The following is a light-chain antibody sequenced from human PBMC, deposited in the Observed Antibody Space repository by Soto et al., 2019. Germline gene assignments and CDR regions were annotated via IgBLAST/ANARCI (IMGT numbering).Light chain of an antibody. CDR1: SSDVGAYDS. CDR3: CSSAPESTYV. CDR2: KGT. J-gene: IGLJ1*01. V-gene: IGLV2-23*01. Sequence: QSVLAQPGSVSGSPGQSITISCTGTSSDVGAYDSVSWYQQHPHKAPQLIIYKGTQRPSGVSNRFSGSTSGNAASLTISGLQADDEADYFCCSSAPESTYVCGTGTKVTV.